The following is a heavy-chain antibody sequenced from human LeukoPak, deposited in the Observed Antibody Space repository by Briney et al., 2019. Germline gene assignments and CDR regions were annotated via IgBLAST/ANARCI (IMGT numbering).Heavy chain of an antibody. V-gene: IGHV1-2*02. CDR3: ARDSSSGGYSGSYPNFDY. CDR2: INPNSGGT. CDR1: GYTFTGYY. J-gene: IGHJ4*02. Sequence: ASVKVSCKASGYTFTGYYMHWVRQAPGQGLEWMGWINPNSGGTNYAQKFQGRVTMTRDTSISTAYMGLSRLRSDDTAVYYCARDSSSGGYSGSYPNFDYWGQGTLVTVSS. D-gene: IGHD1-26*01.